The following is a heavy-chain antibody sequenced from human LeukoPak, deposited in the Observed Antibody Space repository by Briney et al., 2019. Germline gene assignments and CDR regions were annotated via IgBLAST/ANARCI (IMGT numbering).Heavy chain of an antibody. V-gene: IGHV1-2*02. D-gene: IGHD5-24*01. CDR3: AREGRDGYNLYDY. Sequence: ASVKVSCKASGYTFTGYYMHWVRQAPGQGLEWMGWINPNSGGTNYAQKFQGRVTITTDESTSTAYMELSSLRSEDTAVYYCAREGRDGYNLYDYWGQGTLVTVSS. CDR2: INPNSGGT. CDR1: GYTFTGYY. J-gene: IGHJ4*02.